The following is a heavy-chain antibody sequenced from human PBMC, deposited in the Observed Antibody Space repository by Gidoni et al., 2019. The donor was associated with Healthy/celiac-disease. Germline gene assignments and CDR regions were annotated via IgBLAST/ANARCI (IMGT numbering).Heavy chain of an antibody. CDR3: AKDPTGDNYYGMDF. V-gene: IGHV3-30*18. D-gene: IGHD7-27*01. CDR2: ISYDGSNK. J-gene: IGHJ6*02. Sequence: VRQAPGKGLEWVAGISYDGSNKYYSDSVKGQFTIYRDNSKNTLYLQMNSLRAEDTAGYYCAKDPTGDNYYGMDFWGQGTTVTVSS.